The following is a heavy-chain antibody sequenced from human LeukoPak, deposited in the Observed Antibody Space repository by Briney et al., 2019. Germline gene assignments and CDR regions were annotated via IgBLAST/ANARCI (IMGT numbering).Heavy chain of an antibody. Sequence: ASVKVSCKASGYTFTSYDINWVRQAPGQGLEWMGWINPNSGGTNYAQKFQGRVTMTRDTSISTAYMELSRLRSDDTAVYYCARDMGSSWTIDYWGQGTLVTVSS. J-gene: IGHJ4*02. CDR1: GYTFTSYD. CDR3: ARDMGSSWTIDY. D-gene: IGHD6-13*01. V-gene: IGHV1-2*02. CDR2: INPNSGGT.